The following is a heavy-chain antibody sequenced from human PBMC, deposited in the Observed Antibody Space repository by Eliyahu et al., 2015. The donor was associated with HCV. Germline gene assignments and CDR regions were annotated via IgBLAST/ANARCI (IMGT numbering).Heavy chain of an antibody. CDR3: ARGGGDIVVVPAAPLGY. V-gene: IGHV4-31*03. CDR2: IYYSGST. Sequence: QVQLQESGPGLVKPSQTLSXTCPVSGGSISSGGYYWSWIRQHPGKGLGWVGYIYYSGSTYYNPSLKSRVTISVDTSKNQFSLKLSSVTAADTAVYYCARGGGDIVVVPAAPLGYWGQGTLVTVSS. J-gene: IGHJ4*02. CDR1: GGSISSGGYY. D-gene: IGHD2-2*01.